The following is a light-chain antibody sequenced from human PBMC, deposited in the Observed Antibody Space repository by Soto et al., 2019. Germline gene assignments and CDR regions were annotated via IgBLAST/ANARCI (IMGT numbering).Light chain of an antibody. CDR1: QGISNY. V-gene: IGKV1-27*01. CDR2: AAS. CDR3: QQYNSAPWT. J-gene: IGKJ1*01. Sequence: DIQMTHSPSSLSASVGDRVIITCRASQGISNYLAWYQQKPGKVPKLLIYAASTLQSGVPSRFSGSGSGTDFTLTISSLQPEDVAAYYCQQYNSAPWTVGQGTKVEIK.